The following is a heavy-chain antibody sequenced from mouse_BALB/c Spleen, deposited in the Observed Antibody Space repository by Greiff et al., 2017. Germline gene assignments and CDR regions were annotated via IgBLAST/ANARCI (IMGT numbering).Heavy chain of an antibody. CDR3: ARSGTTPFAY. CDR1: GYTFTSYE. CDR2: IYPGDGST. V-gene: IGHV1S56*01. D-gene: IGHD4-1*01. Sequence: VQLQQSGPELVKPGASVKISCKASGYTFTSYEIKWVKQRPGQGLEWIGWIYPGDGSTKYNEKFKGKATLTADKSSSTAYMQLSSLTSENSAVYFCARSGTTPFAYWGQGTLVTVSA. J-gene: IGHJ3*01.